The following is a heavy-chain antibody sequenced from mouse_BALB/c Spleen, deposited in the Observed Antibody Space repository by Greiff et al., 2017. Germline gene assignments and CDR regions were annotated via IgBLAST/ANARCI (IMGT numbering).Heavy chain of an antibody. J-gene: IGHJ2*01. CDR3: NARYYYDY. CDR1: GFNIKDYY. V-gene: IGHV14-4*02. Sequence: VQLQQSGAELVRSGASVKLSCTASGFNIKDYYMHWVKQRPEQGLEWIGWIDPENGDTEYAPKFQGKATMTADTSSNTAYLQLSSLTSEDTAVYYCNARYYYDYWGQGTTLTVSS. CDR2: IDPENGDT.